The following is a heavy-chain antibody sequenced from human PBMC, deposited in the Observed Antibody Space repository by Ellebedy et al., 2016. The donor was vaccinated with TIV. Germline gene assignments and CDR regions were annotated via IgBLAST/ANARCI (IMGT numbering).Heavy chain of an antibody. CDR1: GFNFGRHA. D-gene: IGHD6-19*01. V-gene: IGHV3-9*01. CDR2: IRWNSDTI. CDR3: AMETSGWIDH. Sequence: GGSLRLSXAASGFNFGRHAMHWVRQAPGKGLEWVSHIRWNSDTIGYADSVKGRFTISRDNAKNSLYLEMNSLRVEDTGLYYCAMETSGWIDHWGQGTLVTVSS. J-gene: IGHJ4*02.